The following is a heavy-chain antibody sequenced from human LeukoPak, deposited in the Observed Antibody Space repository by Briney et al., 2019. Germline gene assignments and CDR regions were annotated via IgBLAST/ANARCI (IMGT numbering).Heavy chain of an antibody. V-gene: IGHV3-9*01. Sequence: QPGRSLRLSCAASGFTFDDYAMHWVRQAPGKGLEWVSGISWNSGSIGYADSVKGRFTISRDNAKNSLYLQMNGLRAEDTALYYCAKDMNNVDTAMVLDYWGQGTLVTVSS. CDR1: GFTFDDYA. D-gene: IGHD5-18*01. CDR2: ISWNSGSI. CDR3: AKDMNNVDTAMVLDY. J-gene: IGHJ4*02.